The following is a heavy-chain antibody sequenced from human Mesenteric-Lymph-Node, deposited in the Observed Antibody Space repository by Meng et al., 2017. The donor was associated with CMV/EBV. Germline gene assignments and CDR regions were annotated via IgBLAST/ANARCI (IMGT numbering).Heavy chain of an antibody. CDR1: GYTFTSYY. V-gene: IGHV1-18*04. J-gene: IGHJ3*02. CDR2: ISAYNGNT. Sequence: ASVKVSCKASGYTFTSYYMHWVRQAPGQGLEWMGWISAYNGNTNYAQKLQGRVTMTTDTSTSTAYMELRSLRSDDTAVYYCARDRINGIVGATLGDAFDIWGQGTMVTVSS. CDR3: ARDRINGIVGATLGDAFDI. D-gene: IGHD1-26*01.